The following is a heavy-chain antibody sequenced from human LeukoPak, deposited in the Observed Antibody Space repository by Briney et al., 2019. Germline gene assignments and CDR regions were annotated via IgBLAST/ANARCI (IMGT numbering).Heavy chain of an antibody. CDR3: ARDPTDGTFDY. Sequence: PGGSLRLSCAASGFTFSSYWMSWVRQAPGKGLEWVANIRQDGSEKYYVDSVKGRFTISRDNAKDSLYLQMNSLRAEDTAVYYCARDPTDGTFDYWGQGTLVTVSS. CDR2: IRQDGSEK. D-gene: IGHD1-26*01. J-gene: IGHJ4*02. V-gene: IGHV3-7*01. CDR1: GFTFSSYW.